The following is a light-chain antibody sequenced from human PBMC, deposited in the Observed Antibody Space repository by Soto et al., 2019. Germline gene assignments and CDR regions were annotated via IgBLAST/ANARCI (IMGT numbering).Light chain of an antibody. CDR3: TSYTTSAIV. J-gene: IGLJ2*01. CDR2: DVS. V-gene: IGLV2-14*03. Sequence: QSALTQPASVSESPGQSITISCTGTSSDVGDNNYVSWYQQHPGKAPKLMMYDVSDRPSGVSTRFSGSKSGNTASLTISGLQAEDEADYYCTSYTTSAIVFGGGTKLTVL. CDR1: SSDVGDNNY.